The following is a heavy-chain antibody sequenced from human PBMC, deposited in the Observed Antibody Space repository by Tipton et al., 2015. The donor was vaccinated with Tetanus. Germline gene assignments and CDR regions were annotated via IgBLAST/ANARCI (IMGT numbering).Heavy chain of an antibody. Sequence: QLVQSGVEVKKPGESLKISCKGSGYSFTNYWIGWVRQMPGKGLEWMGIIYPGDSDTRYSPSFQGQVTISADKSISTAYLQWSSLKASAPAMYYCARPNPICLSAFDIWGQGTMVSVSS. CDR2: IYPGDSDT. CDR1: GYSFTNYW. V-gene: IGHV5-51*01. D-gene: IGHD3-10*02. CDR3: ARPNPICLSAFDI. J-gene: IGHJ3*02.